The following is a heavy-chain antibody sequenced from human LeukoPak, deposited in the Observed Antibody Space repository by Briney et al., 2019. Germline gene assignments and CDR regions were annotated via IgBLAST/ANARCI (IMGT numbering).Heavy chain of an antibody. J-gene: IGHJ4*02. D-gene: IGHD2-2*01. Sequence: ASVKVSCKASGYTFTSYDINWVRQATGRGLEWMGWMNPNSGNTGYAQKFQGRVTITRNTSISTAYMELSSLRSEDTAVYYCARGMRRYCSSTSCQYYFDYWGQGTLVTVSS. CDR2: MNPNSGNT. V-gene: IGHV1-8*03. CDR3: ARGMRRYCSSTSCQYYFDY. CDR1: GYTFTSYD.